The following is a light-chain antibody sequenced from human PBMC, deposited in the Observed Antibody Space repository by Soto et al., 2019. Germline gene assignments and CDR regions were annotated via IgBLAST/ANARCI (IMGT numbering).Light chain of an antibody. Sequence: EILMTQSPAAVSVSPGEIATLSFMASQSVDSNLAWYQQKPGQAPRLLIYGASSRATGIPDGFSGSGSGTDFSLTISSLEPGDLAVYYCQQYGSSPRTFGQGTKVDIK. CDR1: QSVDSN. CDR2: GAS. J-gene: IGKJ1*01. CDR3: QQYGSSPRT. V-gene: IGKV3-20*01.